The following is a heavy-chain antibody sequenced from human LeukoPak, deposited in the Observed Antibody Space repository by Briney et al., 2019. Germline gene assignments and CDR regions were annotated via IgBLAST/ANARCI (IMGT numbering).Heavy chain of an antibody. CDR3: AKGHGRPWTTVVTANVFDI. J-gene: IGHJ3*02. CDR1: GFTFSSYA. V-gene: IGHV3-23*01. Sequence: GGSLRLSCAASGFTFSSYAMSWVRQAPGKGLEWVSAISGRGGSTYYADSVKGRFTISRDNSKNTLYLQMNSLRAEDTAVYYCAKGHGRPWTTVVTANVFDIWGQGTMVTVSS. CDR2: ISGRGGST. D-gene: IGHD4-23*01.